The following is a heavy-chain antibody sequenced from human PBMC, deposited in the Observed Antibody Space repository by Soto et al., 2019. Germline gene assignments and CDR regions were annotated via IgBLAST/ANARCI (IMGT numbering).Heavy chain of an antibody. D-gene: IGHD6-19*01. Sequence: QVQLQESGPGLVKPSETLSLTCTISGGSISGYYWTWVRQSPRKGLQWIGYIYYTGSNNYNYNPSLNSRVTMSVDTSKNQFSLKLSSVTAADTAIYYCARHSSGWYLDRWGQGTLVTVSS. J-gene: IGHJ4*02. CDR1: GGSISGYY. CDR2: IYYTGSN. CDR3: ARHSSGWYLDR. V-gene: IGHV4-59*08.